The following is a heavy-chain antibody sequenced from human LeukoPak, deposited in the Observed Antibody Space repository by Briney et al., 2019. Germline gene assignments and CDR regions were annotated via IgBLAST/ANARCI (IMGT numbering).Heavy chain of an antibody. Sequence: GGSLRLSCAASGFTFSTSAMSWVRQAPGKGLEWVSGIIISGGSTYYGDSVKGRFTISRDNSKNTLYLQMHSLRAEDTAVYYCARVDYGDYGFDYWGQGTLVTVSS. J-gene: IGHJ4*02. CDR2: IIISGGST. V-gene: IGHV3-23*01. CDR3: ARVDYGDYGFDY. D-gene: IGHD4-17*01. CDR1: GFTFSTSA.